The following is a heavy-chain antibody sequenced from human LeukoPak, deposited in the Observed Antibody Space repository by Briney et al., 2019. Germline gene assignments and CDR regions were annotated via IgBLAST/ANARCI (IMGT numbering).Heavy chain of an antibody. V-gene: IGHV1-18*01. Sequence: ASVKVSCKASGYTFTNFGISWVRQAPGQGLEWMGWIIPYNGHTAYAQKVQGRFTMTAPTSTTTAYMELRSLRSDDTAVYYCARAGGWAREDYKADAFDIWGQGTMVTVSS. D-gene: IGHD6-19*01. J-gene: IGHJ3*02. CDR1: GYTFTNFG. CDR3: ARAGGWAREDYKADAFDI. CDR2: IIPYNGHT.